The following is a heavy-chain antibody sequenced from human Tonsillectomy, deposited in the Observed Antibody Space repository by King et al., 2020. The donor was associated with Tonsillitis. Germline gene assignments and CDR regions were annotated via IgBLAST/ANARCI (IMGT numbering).Heavy chain of an antibody. D-gene: IGHD3-3*01. Sequence: VPLVASGGGLVQPGGSLRLSCAASGFTFSSYAMRWVRQAPGQGLEWVSAISGSGGSTYSADSVKGRFTISRDNSKNPLSLQMNSLRAEDTAVYYCAKDQGLYYDFWSGTGQYFDYWGQGTLVTVSS. CDR1: GFTFSSYA. CDR3: AKDQGLYYDFWSGTGQYFDY. J-gene: IGHJ4*02. V-gene: IGHV3-23*04. CDR2: ISGSGGST.